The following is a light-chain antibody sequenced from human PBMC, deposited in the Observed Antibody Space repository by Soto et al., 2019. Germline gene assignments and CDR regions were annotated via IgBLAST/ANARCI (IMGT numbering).Light chain of an antibody. CDR1: SSNIGAGFH. CDR3: QSYSSGVTGSV. V-gene: IGLV1-40*01. J-gene: IGLJ1*01. Sequence: QSVLTQPPSVSGAPGHTVTISCPWSSSNIGAGFHVHWYQQAAGTAPKLVLYSNTARPPGVPDRFSGSRSGASGSLAITGLEPEDEADYYCQSYSSGVTGSVFGTGTKVTVL. CDR2: SNT.